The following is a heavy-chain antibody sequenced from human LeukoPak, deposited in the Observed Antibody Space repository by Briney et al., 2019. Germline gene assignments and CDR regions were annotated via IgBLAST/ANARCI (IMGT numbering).Heavy chain of an antibody. V-gene: IGHV4-59*01. CDR3: AREPESDYGGNGDAFDI. Sequence: SETLSLTCTVSGGSISSYDWSWIRQPPGKGLEWMGYIYYSGSTTYNPSLKSRVTISVDTSKNQFSLKLSSVTAADTAVYYCAREPESDYGGNGDAFDIWGQGTMVTVSS. CDR1: GGSISSYD. D-gene: IGHD4-23*01. CDR2: IYYSGST. J-gene: IGHJ3*02.